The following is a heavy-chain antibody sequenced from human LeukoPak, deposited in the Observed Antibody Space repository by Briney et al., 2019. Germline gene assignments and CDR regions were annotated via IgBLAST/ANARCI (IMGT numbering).Heavy chain of an antibody. Sequence: TGGSLRLSCAASGFTFSSYAMSWVRQAPGKGLEWVSAISGSGGSTYYADSVKGRFTISRDNSKNTLYLQMNSLRAEDTAVYYCARGYYDSSGYLAGFDYWGQGTLVTVSS. CDR2: ISGSGGST. V-gene: IGHV3-23*01. CDR3: ARGYYDSSGYLAGFDY. J-gene: IGHJ4*02. CDR1: GFTFSSYA. D-gene: IGHD3-22*01.